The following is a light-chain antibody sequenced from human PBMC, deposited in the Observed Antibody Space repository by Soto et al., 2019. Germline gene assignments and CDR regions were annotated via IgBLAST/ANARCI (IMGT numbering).Light chain of an antibody. CDR3: QQYNNGPRT. J-gene: IGKJ1*01. CDR1: QSVSSN. V-gene: IGKV3-15*01. CDR2: GES. Sequence: EIVMTQSPATLYVSPGERATLSCRASQSVSSNLAWYQQKPGQAPRLLIYGESTRATGIPARFSGSGSGTEFTLTISSLRSEDFAVYYCQQYNNGPRTFGQGTKVQIK.